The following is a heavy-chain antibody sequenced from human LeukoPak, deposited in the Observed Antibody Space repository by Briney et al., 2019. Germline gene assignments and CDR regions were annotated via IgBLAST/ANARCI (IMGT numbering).Heavy chain of an antibody. CDR2: ITSSDNTI. V-gene: IGHV3-48*03. Sequence: GGSLRLSCAASGFTFSSYEMNWVRQAPGKGLEWISYITSSDNTIYYADSVKGRFTISRDNAKNSLYLQMNSLRAEDTAVYYCARDNYDTSGYHFTDYWGQGTLVTVSS. D-gene: IGHD3-22*01. CDR3: ARDNYDTSGYHFTDY. J-gene: IGHJ4*02. CDR1: GFTFSSYE.